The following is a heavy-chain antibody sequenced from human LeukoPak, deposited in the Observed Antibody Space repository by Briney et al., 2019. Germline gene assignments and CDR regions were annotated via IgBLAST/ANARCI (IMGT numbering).Heavy chain of an antibody. J-gene: IGHJ4*02. CDR1: GFTFSSYS. Sequence: GGSLRLSCAASGFTFSSYSMHWVRQAPGKGLEWVSSISSSSSCIYYGDSEKGRFTMSRDNAKNSLYLQMNSLRAEDTAVYYCARGDITAPNYWGQGTLVTVSS. V-gene: IGHV3-21*01. CDR3: ARGDITAPNY. D-gene: IGHD6-13*01. CDR2: ISSSSSCI.